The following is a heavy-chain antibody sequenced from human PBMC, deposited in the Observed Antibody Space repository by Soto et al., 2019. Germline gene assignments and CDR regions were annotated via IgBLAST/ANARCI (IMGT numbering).Heavy chain of an antibody. D-gene: IGHD3-22*01. CDR2: INWNGGST. Sequence: EVQLVESGGGVVRPGGSLRLSCAASGFTFDDYGMSWVRQAPGKGLEWVSGINWNGGSTGYADSVKGRFTISRDNAKNSLYLQMNSLKAEDTALYYCARVGDDSSGYYYVDYWGQGTLVTVSS. J-gene: IGHJ4*02. CDR1: GFTFDDYG. CDR3: ARVGDDSSGYYYVDY. V-gene: IGHV3-20*04.